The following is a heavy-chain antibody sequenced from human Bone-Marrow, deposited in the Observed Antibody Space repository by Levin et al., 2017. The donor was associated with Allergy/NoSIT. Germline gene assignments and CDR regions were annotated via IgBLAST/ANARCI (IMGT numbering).Heavy chain of an antibody. D-gene: IGHD3-3*01. J-gene: IGHJ4*02. CDR1: GYSISSGYY. CDR2: ISTSGSAI. V-gene: IGHV3-11*04. Sequence: LSLTCTVSGYSISSGYYWGWIRQPPGKGLDWVAYISTSGSAIYYADSVKGRFTISRDNAKNSLYLQMNSLTVEDAAIYYCARDGAIFGGDNFFDYWGQGTPVTVSS. CDR3: ARDGAIFGGDNFFDY.